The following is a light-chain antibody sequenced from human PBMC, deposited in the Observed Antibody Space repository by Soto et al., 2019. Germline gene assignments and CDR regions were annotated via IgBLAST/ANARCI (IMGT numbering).Light chain of an antibody. CDR2: EVS. Sequence: QSVLTQPASVSGSPGQSITISCPGTSSDVGGYNYVSWYQQHPGKAPKLMIYEVSNRPSGVSNRFSGSKSGNTASLTISGLQAEDEADYYCSSYTSSSTLVFGTGTKLTVL. CDR1: SSDVGGYNY. V-gene: IGLV2-14*01. J-gene: IGLJ1*01. CDR3: SSYTSSSTLV.